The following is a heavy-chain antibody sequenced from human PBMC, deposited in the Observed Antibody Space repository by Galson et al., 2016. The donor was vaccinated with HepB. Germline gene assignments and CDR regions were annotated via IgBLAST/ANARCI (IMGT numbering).Heavy chain of an antibody. CDR2: ISYDGSYE. D-gene: IGHD3-10*01. V-gene: IGHV3-30*04. Sequence: SLRLSCAASGFTFSSYSMHWVRQAPGKGLEWVAVISYDGSYESYAGAVKGRFTISRDNFKTTLYLHLNSLRAEETAVYYCARAVNGSGSYGDKWGQGTLVAVSA. CDR1: GFTFSSYS. J-gene: IGHJ4*02. CDR3: ARAVNGSGSYGDK.